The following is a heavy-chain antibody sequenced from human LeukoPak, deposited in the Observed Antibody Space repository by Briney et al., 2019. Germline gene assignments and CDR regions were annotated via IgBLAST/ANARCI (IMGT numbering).Heavy chain of an antibody. CDR1: GFTFSSYS. D-gene: IGHD4-17*01. CDR3: ARPTYGDYGMDV. V-gene: IGHV3-48*02. CDR2: ISSSSSTI. J-gene: IGHJ6*02. Sequence: GGSLRLSCAASGFTFSSYSMNWVRQAPGKGREWVSYISSSSSTIYYTDSVKGRFTISRDNAKNSLYLQMYSLRDEDTAVYYCARPTYGDYGMDVWGQGTTVTVSS.